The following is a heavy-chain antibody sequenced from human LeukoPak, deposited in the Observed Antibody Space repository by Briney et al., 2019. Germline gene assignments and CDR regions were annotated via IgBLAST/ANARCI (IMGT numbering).Heavy chain of an antibody. D-gene: IGHD2-2*01. CDR3: ARGYQAALDYYYMDV. J-gene: IGHJ6*03. CDR1: GYTFTSYG. CDR2: ISAYNGNT. V-gene: IGHV1-18*01. Sequence: ASLTLSCKASGYTFTSYGISWVRQAPGQGLEWMGWISAYNGNTNYAQKLQGRVTMTTETSTSTAYMELRSLRSDDTAVYYCARGYQAALDYYYMDVWGKGTTVTVSS.